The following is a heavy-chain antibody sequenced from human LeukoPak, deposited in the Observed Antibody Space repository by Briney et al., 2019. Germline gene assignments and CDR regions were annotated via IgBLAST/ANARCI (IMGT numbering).Heavy chain of an antibody. D-gene: IGHD3-22*01. V-gene: IGHV3-48*03. CDR3: ARGDSYYDSSGYRDY. CDR2: ISSSGSTI. J-gene: IGHJ4*02. Sequence: GGSLRLSCAASGFTFSSYEMNWVRQAPGKWLEWVSYISSSGSTIYYADSVKGRFTISRDNAKNSLYLQMNSLRAEDTAVYYCARGDSYYDSSGYRDYWGQGTLVTVSS. CDR1: GFTFSSYE.